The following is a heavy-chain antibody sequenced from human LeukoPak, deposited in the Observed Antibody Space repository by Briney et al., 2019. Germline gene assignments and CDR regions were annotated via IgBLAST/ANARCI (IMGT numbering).Heavy chain of an antibody. Sequence: GGSLRLSCVTSGFTFSDYWMTWVRQAPGKGLEWVSAISGSGGSTYYADSVKGRFTISRDNSKNTLYLQMNSLRAEDTAVYYCAKVGRYSSSWYDTYGMDVWGQGTTVTVSS. CDR1: GFTFSDYW. J-gene: IGHJ6*02. D-gene: IGHD6-13*01. CDR3: AKVGRYSSSWYDTYGMDV. V-gene: IGHV3-23*01. CDR2: ISGSGGST.